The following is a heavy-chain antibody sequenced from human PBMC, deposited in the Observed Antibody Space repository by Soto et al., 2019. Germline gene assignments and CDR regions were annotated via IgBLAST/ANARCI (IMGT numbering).Heavy chain of an antibody. D-gene: IGHD6-13*01. J-gene: IGHJ4*02. CDR3: ARLVFFLIAATDPRPYYFDY. V-gene: IGHV4-39*01. CDR2: IYYSGST. CDR1: GGSISSSSYY. Sequence: SETLSLTCTVSGGSISSSSYYWGWIRQPPGKGLEWIGSIYYSGSTYYNPSLKSRVTISVDTSKNQFSLKLSSVTAADTAVYYCARLVFFLIAATDPRPYYFDYWGQGTLVTVSS.